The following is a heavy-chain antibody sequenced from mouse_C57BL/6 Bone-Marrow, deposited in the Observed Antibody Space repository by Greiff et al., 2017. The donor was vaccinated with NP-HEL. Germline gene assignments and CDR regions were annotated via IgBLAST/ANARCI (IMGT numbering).Heavy chain of an antibody. V-gene: IGHV10-1*01. CDR1: GFSFNTYA. CDR2: IRSKSNNYAT. Sequence: DADGGLVQPKGSLKLSCAASGFSFNTYAMNWVRQAPGKGLEWVARIRSKSNNYATYYADSVKDRFTISRDDSESMLYLQMNNLKTEDTAMYYCVRTLDLWFAYWGQGTLVTVSA. J-gene: IGHJ3*01. CDR3: VRTLDLWFAY.